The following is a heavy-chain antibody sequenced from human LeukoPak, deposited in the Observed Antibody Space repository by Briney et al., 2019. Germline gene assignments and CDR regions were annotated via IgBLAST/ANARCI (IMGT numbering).Heavy chain of an antibody. CDR1: GHTFTGYY. Sequence: ASVKVSCKISGHTFTGYYIHWVRQAPGQGLEWMGRINPNRGGTDFAQKFRGRVTMTRDDSINTGYMELSSLGSDDTAIYYCASGGGSFGDVWGQGTMVTVSS. CDR2: INPNRGGT. V-gene: IGHV1-2*06. J-gene: IGHJ3*01. CDR3: ASGGGSFGDV. D-gene: IGHD2-15*01.